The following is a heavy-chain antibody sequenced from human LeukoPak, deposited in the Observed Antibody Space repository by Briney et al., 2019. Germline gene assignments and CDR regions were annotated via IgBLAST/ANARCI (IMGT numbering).Heavy chain of an antibody. D-gene: IGHD2-2*01. CDR2: IYFSGST. CDR1: GGSISSGYYY. CDR3: ARGFCTSTNCYQEEWFDP. Sequence: SQTLSLTCTVSGGSISSGYYYWSWIRQPPGKGLEWIGYIYFSGSTYYNPSLKSRVTMSVHTSKNQFSLSLSSVTAADTAVYYCARGFCTSTNCYQEEWFDPWGRGTLVTVSS. V-gene: IGHV4-30-4*08. J-gene: IGHJ5*02.